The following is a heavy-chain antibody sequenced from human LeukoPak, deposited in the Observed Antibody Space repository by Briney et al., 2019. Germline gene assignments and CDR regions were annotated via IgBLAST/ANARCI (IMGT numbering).Heavy chain of an antibody. CDR1: GGYISSHY. CDR2: IYYSGST. V-gene: IGHV4-59*11. J-gene: IGHJ4*02. D-gene: IGHD2-2*01. CDR3: ARSRKVVPAATFDY. Sequence: PSETLSLTCTVSGGYISSHYWSWIRQPPGKGLEWIGYIYYSGSTNYNPSLKSRVTISVDTSKNQFSLKLSSVTAADTAVYYCARSRKVVPAATFDYWGQGTLVTVSS.